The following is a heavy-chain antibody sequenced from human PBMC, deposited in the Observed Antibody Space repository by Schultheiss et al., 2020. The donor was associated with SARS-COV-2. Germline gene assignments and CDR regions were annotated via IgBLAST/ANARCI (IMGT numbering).Heavy chain of an antibody. Sequence: SETLSLTCTVSGGSISSGGYYWSWIRQHPGKGLEWIGYIYYSGSTYYNPSLKSRVTISVDTSKNQFSLKLSSVTAADTAVYYCARLGSGWYAFDIWGQGTMVTVSS. D-gene: IGHD6-19*01. J-gene: IGHJ3*02. CDR2: IYYSGST. CDR3: ARLGSGWYAFDI. CDR1: GGSISSGGYY. V-gene: IGHV4-39*07.